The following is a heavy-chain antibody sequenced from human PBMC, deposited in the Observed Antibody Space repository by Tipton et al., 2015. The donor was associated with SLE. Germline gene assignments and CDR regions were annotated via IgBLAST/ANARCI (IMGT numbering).Heavy chain of an antibody. V-gene: IGHV4-59*11. D-gene: IGHD2-21*01. CDR2: IYYSGST. Sequence: LRLSCTVSGGSISSHYWSWIRQPPGKGLEWIGYIYYSGSTNYNPSLKSRGTISVDTSKNQFSLKLSSVTAADTAVYYCARVGCGGDCYPPYYYYGMDVWGQGTTVTVSS. CDR3: ARVGCGGDCYPPYYYYGMDV. CDR1: GGSISSHY. J-gene: IGHJ6*02.